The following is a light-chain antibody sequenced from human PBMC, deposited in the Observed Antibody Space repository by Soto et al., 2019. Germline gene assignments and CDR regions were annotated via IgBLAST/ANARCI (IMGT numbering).Light chain of an antibody. CDR2: GAS. J-gene: IGKJ2*01. V-gene: IGKV3-20*01. Sequence: EIVLTQYPGTLSLSPGERATLSCRASQSVSSSYLAWYQQKPGQAPRLLIYGASSRPTGIPDRFSGSGSGTDFTLTISRLEPEDFAVYYCQQYGISPYTFGQGTKLEIK. CDR1: QSVSSSY. CDR3: QQYGISPYT.